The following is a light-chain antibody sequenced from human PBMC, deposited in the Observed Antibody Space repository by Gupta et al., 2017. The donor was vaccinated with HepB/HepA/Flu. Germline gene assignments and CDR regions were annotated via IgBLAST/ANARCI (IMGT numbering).Light chain of an antibody. CDR1: QSVLYSSNNKNY. CDR3: QQDFSSPQT. CDR2: WAS. J-gene: IGKJ1*01. V-gene: IGKV4-1*01. Sequence: DIVMTQSPDSLAVSLGERATINCKSSQSVLYSSNNKNYLAWYQQTPGQPPKLLIYWASTRESGVPDRFSGSGSGTDFTLTISILHAEDVTVYYCQQDFSSPQTFGQGTTVEIK.